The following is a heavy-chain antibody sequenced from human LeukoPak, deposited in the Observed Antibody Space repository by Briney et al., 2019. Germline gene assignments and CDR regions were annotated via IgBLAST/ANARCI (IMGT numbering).Heavy chain of an antibody. CDR2: ISSSGSYI. CDR1: GFTFSSYS. Sequence: GGSLRLSCAASGFTFSSYSMNWVRQAPGKGLEWVSSISSSGSYIYYADSVKGRFTISRDNAKNSLYLQMNSLRAEDTAVYYCARPGSSGWYYFDYWGQGTLVTVSS. J-gene: IGHJ4*02. D-gene: IGHD6-19*01. V-gene: IGHV3-21*01. CDR3: ARPGSSGWYYFDY.